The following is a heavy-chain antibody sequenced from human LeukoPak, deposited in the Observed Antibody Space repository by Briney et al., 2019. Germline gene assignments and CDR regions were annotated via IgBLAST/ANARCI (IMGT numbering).Heavy chain of an antibody. D-gene: IGHD3-10*01. Sequence: PGGSLRLSCAASGFTFSSYEVNWVRQAPGKGLEWVSYISSSGSTMYYADSVKGRFTISRDNAKNSLYLQMNSLRAEDTAVYYCARDGGRYGSGSYAGYWGQGTLVTVSS. CDR1: GFTFSSYE. J-gene: IGHJ4*02. CDR2: ISSSGSTM. CDR3: ARDGGRYGSGSYAGY. V-gene: IGHV3-48*03.